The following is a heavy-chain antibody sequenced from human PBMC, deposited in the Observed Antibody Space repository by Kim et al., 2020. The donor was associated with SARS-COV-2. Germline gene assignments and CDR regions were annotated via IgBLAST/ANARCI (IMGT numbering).Heavy chain of an antibody. Sequence: KSQGRVTRTRDTSTSTVYMELSSLRSEDTAVYYCARDFAGTGYYYYGMDVWGQGTTVTVSS. J-gene: IGHJ6*02. D-gene: IGHD6-13*01. V-gene: IGHV1-46*01. CDR3: ARDFAGTGYYYYGMDV.